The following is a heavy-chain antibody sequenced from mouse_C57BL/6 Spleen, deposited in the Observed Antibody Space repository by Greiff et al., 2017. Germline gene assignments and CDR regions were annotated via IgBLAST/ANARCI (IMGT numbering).Heavy chain of an antibody. CDR2: IDPSDSET. J-gene: IGHJ4*01. V-gene: IGHV1-52*01. CDR1: GYTFTSYW. CDR3: ARDYSNYYAIDY. Sequence: QVQLKQPGAELVRPGSSVKLSCKASGYTFTSYWMHWVKQRPIQGLEWIGNIDPSDSETHYNQKFKDKATLTVDKSSSTAYMQLSSLTSEDSAVYYCARDYSNYYAIDYWGQGTSVTVSS. D-gene: IGHD2-5*01.